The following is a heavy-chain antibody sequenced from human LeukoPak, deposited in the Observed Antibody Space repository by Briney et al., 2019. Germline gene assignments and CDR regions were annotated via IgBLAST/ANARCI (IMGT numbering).Heavy chain of an antibody. CDR2: IYYSGST. Sequence: SETLSLPCTVSGGSVSSGSYYWSWIRQPPGKGLEWIGYIYYSGSTNYNPSLKSRVTISVDTSKNQFSLKLSSVTAADTAVYYCARVGATYDAFDIWGQGTMVTVSS. CDR1: GGSVSSGSYY. CDR3: ARVGATYDAFDI. D-gene: IGHD1-26*01. J-gene: IGHJ3*02. V-gene: IGHV4-61*01.